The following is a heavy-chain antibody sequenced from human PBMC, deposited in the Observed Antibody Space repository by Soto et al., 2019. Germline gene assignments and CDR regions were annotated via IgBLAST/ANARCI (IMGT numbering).Heavy chain of an antibody. CDR3: AKTGGGSGDFWYVDL. Sequence: QAQLVQSGAEVKKPGASVKVSCQASGYTFTGHYIHWVRQAPGQGLQWMGWINPKSGGTHYAQKFQDWVTLPRDTSNRTAYMELTNVTAGDTAIYYCAKTGGGSGDFWYVDLWGRGTLVSVSS. CDR2: INPKSGGT. J-gene: IGHJ2*01. V-gene: IGHV1-2*04. D-gene: IGHD3-16*01. CDR1: GYTFTGHY.